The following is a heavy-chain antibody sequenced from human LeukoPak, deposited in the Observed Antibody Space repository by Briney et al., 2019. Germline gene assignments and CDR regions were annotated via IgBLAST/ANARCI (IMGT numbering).Heavy chain of an antibody. CDR2: FDPEDGET. CDR1: AFSLSAYN. J-gene: IGHJ5*02. Sequence: GGSLRLSCAASAFSLSAYNMNWVRQAPGKGLEWMGGFDPEDGETIYAQKFQGRVTMTEDTSTDTAYMELSSLRSEDTAVYYCATEAIYQLLPVPWGQGTLVTVSS. CDR3: ATEAIYQLLPVP. D-gene: IGHD2-2*01. V-gene: IGHV1-24*01.